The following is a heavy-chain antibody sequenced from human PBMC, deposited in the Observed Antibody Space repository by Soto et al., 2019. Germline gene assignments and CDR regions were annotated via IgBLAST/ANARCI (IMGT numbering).Heavy chain of an antibody. CDR3: ARIWGGGGYALIY. CDR1: GFTFSDFY. D-gene: IGHD2-8*01. Sequence: QVQLVESGGGLVKPGGSLRLSCAASGFTFSDFYMSWIRQAPGKGLEWISYISSSGTTTYYTASVKGRFTISRDNAKNSLYLQMNTLRDEDTAVYYCARIWGGGGYALIYWGQGTLVTVSS. J-gene: IGHJ4*02. V-gene: IGHV3-11*01. CDR2: ISSSGTTT.